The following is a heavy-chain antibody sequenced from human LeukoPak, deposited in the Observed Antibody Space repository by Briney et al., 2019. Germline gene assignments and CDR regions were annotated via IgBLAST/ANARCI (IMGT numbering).Heavy chain of an antibody. CDR2: ISYDGSNK. D-gene: IGHD3-10*01. V-gene: IGHV3-30*18. CDR1: GFTFSSYG. Sequence: GGSLRLSCAASGFTFSSYGMHWVRQAPGKGLEWVAVISYDGSNKYYADSVKGQFTISRDNSKNTLYLQMNSLRAEDTAVYYCAKDGVTMVRGVRLYYYYGMDVWGKGTTVTVSS. CDR3: AKDGVTMVRGVRLYYYYGMDV. J-gene: IGHJ6*04.